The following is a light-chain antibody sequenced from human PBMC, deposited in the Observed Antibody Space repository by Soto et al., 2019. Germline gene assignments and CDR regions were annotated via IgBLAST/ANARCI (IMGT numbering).Light chain of an antibody. Sequence: DIQMTQSPSTLSASVGDRVTITCRASQSISSWLAWYQQKPGKAPKLLIYDASSLESGVPSRFSGSGSGTKFTLTISSLQPDDFATYCCQQLVTFGQGTKVEIK. CDR2: DAS. CDR3: QQLVT. CDR1: QSISSW. J-gene: IGKJ1*01. V-gene: IGKV1-5*01.